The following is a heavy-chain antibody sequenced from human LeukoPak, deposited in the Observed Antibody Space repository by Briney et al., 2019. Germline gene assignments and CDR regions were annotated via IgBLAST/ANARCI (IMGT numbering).Heavy chain of an antibody. V-gene: IGHV3-21*01. CDR2: ISSSSSYI. D-gene: IGHD6-19*01. CDR1: GFTFSSYS. J-gene: IGHJ4*02. CDR3: ARTVGGWYYSLDY. Sequence: GGPLRLSCAASGFTFSSYSMNWVRQAPGKGLEWVSSISSSSSYIYYADSVKGRFTISRDNAKNSLYLQMNSLRAEDTAVYYCARTVGGWYYSLDYWGQGTLVTVSS.